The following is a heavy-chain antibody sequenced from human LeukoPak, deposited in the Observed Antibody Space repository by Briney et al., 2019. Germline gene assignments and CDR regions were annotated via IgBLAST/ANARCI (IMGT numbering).Heavy chain of an antibody. CDR3: ARGLRRFVRGSDGFDY. J-gene: IGHJ4*02. Sequence: GGSLRLSCEASGFTFSNSEMNWVRQGPGKGLKCIAYISGDGNSIYYTDSVQGRFTISRDNAKNSLYLQMHSLRAEDTAVYYCARGLRRFVRGSDGFDYWGPGTLVTVSS. D-gene: IGHD5-24*01. V-gene: IGHV3-48*03. CDR2: ISGDGNSI. CDR1: GFTFSNSE.